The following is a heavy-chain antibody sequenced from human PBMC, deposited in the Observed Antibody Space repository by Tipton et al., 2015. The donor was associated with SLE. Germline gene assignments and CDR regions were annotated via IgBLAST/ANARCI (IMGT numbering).Heavy chain of an antibody. J-gene: IGHJ4*02. CDR3: ASGAGYSSGWVLDY. CDR2: IRYDGSNK. Sequence: SLRLSCAASGFTFSSYGMHWVRQAPGKGLEWVAFIRYDGSNKYYADSVKGRFTISRDNSKNTLYLQMNSLRAEDTAVYYCASGAGYSSGWVLDYWGQGTLVTVSS. V-gene: IGHV3-30*02. D-gene: IGHD6-19*01. CDR1: GFTFSSYG.